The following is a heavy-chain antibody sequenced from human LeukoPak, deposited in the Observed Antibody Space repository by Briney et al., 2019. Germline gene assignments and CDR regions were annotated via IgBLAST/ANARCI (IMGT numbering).Heavy chain of an antibody. CDR1: GYSFTSYW. J-gene: IGHJ4*02. D-gene: IGHD6-13*01. CDR3: ARQYSSSWKGLDY. V-gene: IGHV5-51*01. Sequence: GESLKISCKGSGYSFTSYWIGWVRQMPGKGLEWMGITYPGDSDTRYSPSFQGQVTISADKSISTAYLQWSSLKASDTAMYYCARQYSSSWKGLDYWGQGTLVTVSS. CDR2: TYPGDSDT.